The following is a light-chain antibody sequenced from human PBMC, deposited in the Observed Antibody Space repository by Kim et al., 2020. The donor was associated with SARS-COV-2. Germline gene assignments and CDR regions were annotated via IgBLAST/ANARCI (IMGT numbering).Light chain of an antibody. J-gene: IGKJ4*01. CDR2: GVS. CDR3: QQYGNSPT. CDR1: QSVSSSY. V-gene: IGKV3-20*01. Sequence: ETVLTQSPGTLSLSPGERATLSCRASQSVSSSYLAWYQQKPGQAPRLLIYGVSSRATGIPDRFSGSGSGTDFTLTISRLEPEDFAVYYCQQYGNSPTFGGGTKVDIK.